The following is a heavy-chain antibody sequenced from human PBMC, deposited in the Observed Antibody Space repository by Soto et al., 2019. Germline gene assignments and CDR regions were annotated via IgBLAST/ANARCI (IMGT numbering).Heavy chain of an antibody. Sequence: EVQLVESGGGLVQPGGSLRLSCAASGFTFSSYSMNWVRQAPGKGLEWVSYISSSSSTIYYADSVKGRFTISRDNAKNSRYRQMNSVRAEDTAVYYCARHPERIAGIGWFDPWGQGTLVTVSS. CDR3: ARHPERIAGIGWFDP. V-gene: IGHV3-48*01. J-gene: IGHJ5*02. CDR1: GFTFSSYS. CDR2: ISSSSSTI. D-gene: IGHD6-13*01.